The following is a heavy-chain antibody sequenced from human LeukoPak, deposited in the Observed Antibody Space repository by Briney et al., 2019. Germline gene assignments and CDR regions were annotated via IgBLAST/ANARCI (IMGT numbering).Heavy chain of an antibody. CDR1: GYTFTSYY. Sequence: GASVKVSCKASGYTFTSYYMHWVRQAPGQGLEWMGIINPSGGSTSYAQKFQGRVTMTRDTSTSTVYMELSSLRSEDTAVYYCARVSWQWLVPLPNYFDYWGQGTLVTVSS. D-gene: IGHD6-19*01. J-gene: IGHJ4*02. V-gene: IGHV1-46*01. CDR3: ARVSWQWLVPLPNYFDY. CDR2: INPSGGST.